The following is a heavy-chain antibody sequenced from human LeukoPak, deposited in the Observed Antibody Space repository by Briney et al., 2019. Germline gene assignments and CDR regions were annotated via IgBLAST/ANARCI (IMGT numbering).Heavy chain of an antibody. CDR1: GYTFTDYY. V-gene: IGHV1-2*02. D-gene: IGHD2-8*02. J-gene: IGHJ4*02. Sequence: ASVTVSCTASGYTFTDYYIHWVRQAPGQGLEWMGWINAKSGDTEYAQKFQARVTMTRDTSITTTYMEVSRLSSDDTAVYYCARQNTGQLDYWGQGTLVTVSS. CDR3: ARQNTGQLDY. CDR2: INAKSGDT.